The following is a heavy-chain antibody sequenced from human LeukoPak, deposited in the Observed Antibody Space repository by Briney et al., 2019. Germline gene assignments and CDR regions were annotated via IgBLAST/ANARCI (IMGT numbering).Heavy chain of an antibody. J-gene: IGHJ5*02. Sequence: PGGSLRLSCAASGIIVTSNYMSWVRQAPGKGLEWVSVIYSGGSTYYADSVKGRFTISRDNSKNMFYLQMNSLRAEDTAVYFCARGRYCSSGSCYWADPWGQGTLVTVSS. CDR2: IYSGGST. D-gene: IGHD2-15*01. CDR3: ARGRYCSSGSCYWADP. V-gene: IGHV3-53*01. CDR1: GIIVTSNY.